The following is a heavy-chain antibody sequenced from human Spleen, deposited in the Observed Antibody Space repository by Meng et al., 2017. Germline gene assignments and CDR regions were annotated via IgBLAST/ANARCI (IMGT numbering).Heavy chain of an antibody. CDR1: GFTFDDYG. J-gene: IGHJ6*02. Sequence: GGSLRLSCAASGFTFDDYGMSWVHQAPGKGLEWVSGINWNGGSTGYADSVKGRFTISRDNAKNSLYLQMNSLRAEDTALYYCARVMEGAPYYYYYGMDVWGQGTTVTVSS. D-gene: IGHD1-26*01. CDR3: ARVMEGAPYYYYYGMDV. V-gene: IGHV3-20*04. CDR2: INWNGGST.